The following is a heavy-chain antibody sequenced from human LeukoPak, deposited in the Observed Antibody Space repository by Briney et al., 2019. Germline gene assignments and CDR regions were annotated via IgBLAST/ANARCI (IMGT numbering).Heavy chain of an antibody. CDR2: FSYSGHT. CDR3: ARGPLDSGYTYFDY. V-gene: IGHV4-59*02. Sequence: PSETLSLTCTVSGGSVSSYYWSWIRQPPGKGLEWIGYFSYSGHTNYNPSLKSRVTISVDTSKNQFSLKLRSVTAADTAMYYCARGPLDSGYTYFDYWGQGALVSVAS. J-gene: IGHJ4*02. CDR1: GGSVSSYY. D-gene: IGHD5-12*01.